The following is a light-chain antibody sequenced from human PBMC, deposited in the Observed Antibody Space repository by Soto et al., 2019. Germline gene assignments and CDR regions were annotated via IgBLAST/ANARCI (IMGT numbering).Light chain of an antibody. CDR2: DAS. CDR1: QSISSW. J-gene: IGKJ2*01. CDR3: QQYNSYPYT. Sequence: DIQRTESPSTLCASVGDRVTITCRASQSISSWLAWYQQKPGKAPKLLIYDASSLESGVPSRFSGSGSGTEFTLTISSLQPDDFATYYCQQYNSYPYTFGQGTKVDIK. V-gene: IGKV1-5*01.